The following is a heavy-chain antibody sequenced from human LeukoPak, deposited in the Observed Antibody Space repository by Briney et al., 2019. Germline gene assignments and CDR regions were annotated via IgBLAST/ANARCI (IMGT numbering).Heavy chain of an antibody. CDR1: GFTFSSYG. J-gene: IGHJ4*02. V-gene: IGHV3-33*01. CDR3: ARAPTVVAAFDY. Sequence: GRSLGLSCAASGFTFSSYGMHWVRQAPGKGLEWVAVIWYDGSNKYYADSVKGRFTISRDNSKNTLYLQMDSLRAEDTAVYYCARAPTVVAAFDYWGQGTLVTVSS. CDR2: IWYDGSNK. D-gene: IGHD2-15*01.